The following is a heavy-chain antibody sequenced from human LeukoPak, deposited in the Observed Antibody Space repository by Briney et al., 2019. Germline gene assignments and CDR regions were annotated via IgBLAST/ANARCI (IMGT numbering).Heavy chain of an antibody. J-gene: IGHJ4*02. V-gene: IGHV3-7*01. CDR2: IKQDGSEK. CDR1: GFTFSSYW. Sequence: GGSLRLSCAVSGFTFSSYWMSWVRQAPGKGLEWVANIKQDGSEKYYVDSVKGRFTISRDNAKNSLHLQMNSLRAEDTAVYYCARDYTLFDYWGQGALVTVSS. D-gene: IGHD3-16*01. CDR3: ARDYTLFDY.